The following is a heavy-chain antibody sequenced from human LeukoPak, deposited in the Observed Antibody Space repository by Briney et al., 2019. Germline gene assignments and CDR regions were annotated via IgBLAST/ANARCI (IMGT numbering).Heavy chain of an antibody. V-gene: IGHV3-53*01. CDR3: ARDTSAYGSGTYYYYMDV. Sequence: PGGSLRLSCAASGFTVSSNYMSWVRQAQGKGLEWVSVIYSGGSTYYADSVKGRFTISRDNSKNTLYLQMNSLRAEDTAVYYCARDTSAYGSGTYYYYMDVWGKGTTVTVSS. CDR2: IYSGGST. J-gene: IGHJ6*03. D-gene: IGHD3-10*01. CDR1: GFTVSSNY.